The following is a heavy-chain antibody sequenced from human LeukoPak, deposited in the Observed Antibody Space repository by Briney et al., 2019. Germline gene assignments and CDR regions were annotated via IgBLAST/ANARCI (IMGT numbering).Heavy chain of an antibody. J-gene: IGHJ3*02. CDR1: GYTFTSYD. CDR2: MNPNSGNT. V-gene: IGHV1-8*01. D-gene: IGHD2-2*01. CDR3: ARSYQLLSLDAFDI. Sequence: ASVKVSCKASGYTFTSYDINWVRQATGQGLEWMGWMNPNSGNTGYAQKFQGRVTMTRTTSISTAYMELSSLRSEDTAVYYCARSYQLLSLDAFDIWGQGTMVTVSS.